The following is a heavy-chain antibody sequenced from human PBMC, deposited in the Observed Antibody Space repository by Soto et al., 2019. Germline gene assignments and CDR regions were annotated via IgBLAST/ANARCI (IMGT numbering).Heavy chain of an antibody. CDR2: IIPILGIA. CDR1: GGTFSSYT. J-gene: IGHJ5*02. D-gene: IGHD2-2*01. Sequence: GASVKVSCKASGGTFSSYTISWVRQAPGQGLEWMGRIIPILGIANYAQKFQGRVTITADKSTSTAYMELSSLRSEDTAVYYCARDPDIVVVPAALRTYNWFDPWGQGTLVTVSS. CDR3: ARDPDIVVVPAALRTYNWFDP. V-gene: IGHV1-69*04.